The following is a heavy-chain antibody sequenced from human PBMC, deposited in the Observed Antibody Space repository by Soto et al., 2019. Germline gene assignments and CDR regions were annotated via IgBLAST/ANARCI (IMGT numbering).Heavy chain of an antibody. V-gene: IGHV3-66*01. Sequence: PGVSIRVSCGVSEITGVSSYMSWVRQTTGKGLDWVSVIYSGGSTYYADSVKGRFTISRDNSKNTLFLQMNSLRVEDTAVYYCASRPPGSCPINSSPFAFWGQGTLVTVSS. CDR2: IYSGGST. CDR3: ASRPPGSCPINSSPFAF. J-gene: IGHJ4*02. CDR1: EITGVSSY. D-gene: IGHD5-18*01.